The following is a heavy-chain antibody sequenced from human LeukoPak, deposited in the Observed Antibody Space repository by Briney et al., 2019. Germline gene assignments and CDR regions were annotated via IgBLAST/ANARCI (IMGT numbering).Heavy chain of an antibody. CDR2: ICYSGSS. CDR3: ARDRIILKFHGWFGP. CDR1: GGSISRGDYY. Sequence: SSQTLSLTCTVSGGSISRGDYYWRRIPQYPGKGLEWYGYICYSGSSYFYPNLKSRVTISVDTSKNQFSLKLSSVTAADTAVYYCARDRIILKFHGWFGPWGQGTLVTVSS. D-gene: IGHD3-9*01. J-gene: IGHJ5*02. V-gene: IGHV4-31*03.